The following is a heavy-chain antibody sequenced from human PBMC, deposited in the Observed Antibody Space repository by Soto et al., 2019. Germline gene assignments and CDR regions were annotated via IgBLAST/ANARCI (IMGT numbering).Heavy chain of an antibody. D-gene: IGHD3-10*01. CDR2: IIPLFGTT. Sequence: QVQVVQSGVEVRRPGSSVKVSCKASGDTFKNCVISWVRQAPGQGLEWMGGIIPLFGTTDFAQRFQGRLTITTVESMTTAYMELSRLRSEDTATYYCAAELGFGKLSVVWGQGTTVIVFS. CDR1: GDTFKNCV. CDR3: AAELGFGKLSVV. V-gene: IGHV1-69*01. J-gene: IGHJ6*02.